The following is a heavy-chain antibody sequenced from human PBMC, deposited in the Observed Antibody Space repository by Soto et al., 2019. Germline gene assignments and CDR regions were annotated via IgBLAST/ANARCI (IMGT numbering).Heavy chain of an antibody. V-gene: IGHV1-24*01. CDR1: GYTLTELS. CDR3: ATVVNDYGDYGFFHY. CDR2: FDPEDGET. J-gene: IGHJ4*02. Sequence: ASVTVACKVSGYTLTELSRHWGRQAPGKGLEWMGGFDPEDGETIYAQKFQGRVTMTEDTSTDTAYMELSSLRSEDTAVYYCATVVNDYGDYGFFHYWGQGTLVTVSS. D-gene: IGHD4-17*01.